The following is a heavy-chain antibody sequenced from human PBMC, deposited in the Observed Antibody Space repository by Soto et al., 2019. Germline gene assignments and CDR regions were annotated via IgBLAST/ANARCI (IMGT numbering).Heavy chain of an antibody. J-gene: IGHJ4*02. CDR2: IRSKDNSYAT. CDR3: TRLRGEYVGY. Sequence: EVQLVESGGGLVQPGGSLKLSCAASGFTFSGSAMHWVRQASGKGLEWVGRIRSKDNSYATAYAASVKGRFTISRDDSKTTAYLQMNSLKTEDTAVYYCTRLRGEYVGYWGQGTLVTVSS. CDR1: GFTFSGSA. D-gene: IGHD4-17*01. V-gene: IGHV3-73*01.